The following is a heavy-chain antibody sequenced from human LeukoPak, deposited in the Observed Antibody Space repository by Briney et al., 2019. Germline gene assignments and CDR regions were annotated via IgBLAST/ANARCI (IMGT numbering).Heavy chain of an antibody. V-gene: IGHV4-59*01. CDR3: AGILDYYDSSGYIDY. Sequence: SETLSLTCTVSGGSISSYYWSWIRQPPGKGLEWIGYIYYSGSTNYNPSLKSRVTISVDTSKNQFSLKLNSVTAADTAVYYCAGILDYYDSSGYIDYWGQGTLVTVSS. CDR1: GGSISSYY. CDR2: IYYSGST. J-gene: IGHJ4*02. D-gene: IGHD3-22*01.